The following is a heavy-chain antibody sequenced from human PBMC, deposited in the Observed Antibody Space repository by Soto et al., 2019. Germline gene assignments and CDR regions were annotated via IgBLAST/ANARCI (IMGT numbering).Heavy chain of an antibody. CDR3: AKGYYDSSGYYYFSPTDY. Sequence: EVQLLESGGGLVQPGGSLRLSCAASGFTFSSYAMSWVRQAPGKGLEWVSAISGSGGSTYYADSVKGRFTISRDNSKNTLYLQMNSLRAEDTAVYYCAKGYYDSSGYYYFSPTDYWGQGTLVTVSS. D-gene: IGHD3-22*01. J-gene: IGHJ4*02. CDR2: ISGSGGST. V-gene: IGHV3-23*01. CDR1: GFTFSSYA.